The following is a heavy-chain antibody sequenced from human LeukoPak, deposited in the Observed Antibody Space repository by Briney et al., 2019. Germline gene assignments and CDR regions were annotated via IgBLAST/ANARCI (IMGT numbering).Heavy chain of an antibody. Sequence: GGSLRLSCAASGFTFSSYSMNWVRQAPGKGLEWVSSISSSSSYIYYADSAKGRFTISRDNAKNSLYLQMNSLRAEGTAVYYCARGWERGAFDTWGQGTMVTVSS. D-gene: IGHD1-26*01. V-gene: IGHV3-21*01. CDR2: ISSSSSYI. J-gene: IGHJ3*02. CDR1: GFTFSSYS. CDR3: ARGWERGAFDT.